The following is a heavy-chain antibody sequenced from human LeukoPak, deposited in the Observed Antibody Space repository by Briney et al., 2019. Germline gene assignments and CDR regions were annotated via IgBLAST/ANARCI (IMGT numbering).Heavy chain of an antibody. V-gene: IGHV4-59*01. D-gene: IGHD1-7*01. J-gene: IGHJ4*02. CDR2: IYYSGST. Sequence: PSETLSLTCTVSGGSISSYYWSWIRQPPGKGLEWIGYIYYSGSTNYNPSLKGRVTISVDTSKNQFSLKLSSVTAADTAVYYCARDQGGNYFNWGQGTLVTVSS. CDR1: GGSISSYY. CDR3: ARDQGGNYFN.